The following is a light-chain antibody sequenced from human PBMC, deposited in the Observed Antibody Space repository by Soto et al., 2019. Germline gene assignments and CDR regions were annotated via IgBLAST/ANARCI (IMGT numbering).Light chain of an antibody. CDR2: DAS. CDR3: QQYGSSLGVT. V-gene: IGKV3-20*01. J-gene: IGKJ4*01. Sequence: PGESATLLCRASQFVRSYLLWYQQKPGQAPRLLISDASNRATGIPARFSGSGSGTDFTLTISRLEPEDFAVYYCQQYGSSLGVTFGGGTKVDIK. CDR1: QFVRSY.